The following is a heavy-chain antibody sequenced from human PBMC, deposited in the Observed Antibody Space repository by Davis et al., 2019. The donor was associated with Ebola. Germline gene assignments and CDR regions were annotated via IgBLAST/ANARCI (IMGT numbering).Heavy chain of an antibody. V-gene: IGHV3-11*01. D-gene: IGHD1-26*01. CDR1: GFTFSDYY. CDR3: ARVALRLWELLVYYYGMDV. Sequence: GESLKISCAASGFTFSDYYMSWIRQAPGKGLEWVSYISSSGSTIYYADSVKGRFTISRDNAKNSLYLQMNSLRAEDTAVYYCARVALRLWELLVYYYGMDVWGQGTTVTVSS. CDR2: ISSSGSTI. J-gene: IGHJ6*02.